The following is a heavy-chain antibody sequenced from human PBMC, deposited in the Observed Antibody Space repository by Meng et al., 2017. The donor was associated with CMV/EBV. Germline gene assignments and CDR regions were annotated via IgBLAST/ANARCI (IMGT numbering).Heavy chain of an antibody. CDR3: ARGVHCSSTSCYNI. CDR2: INHSGST. Sequence: SETLSLTCAVYGGSFSGYYWSWIRQPPGKGLEWIGEINHSGSTNYNPSLKSRVTISVDTSKNQFSLKLSSVTAADTAVYYCARGVHCSSTSCYNIWGQGTLVTFSS. D-gene: IGHD2-2*01. CDR1: GGSFSGYY. V-gene: IGHV4-34*01. J-gene: IGHJ4*02.